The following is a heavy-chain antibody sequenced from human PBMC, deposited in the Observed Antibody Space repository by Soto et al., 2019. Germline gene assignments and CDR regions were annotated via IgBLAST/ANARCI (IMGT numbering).Heavy chain of an antibody. CDR1: GDRVSSNSAG. D-gene: IGHD1-26*01. Sequence: SRALSLPGAVTGDRVSSNSAGRRWVRPSPSRGLEWLGRTYYRSKWYYEYAVSVRGRITINPDTSKNQYSLQLKAVTPENTAVYFCARGQQYSRMIFDHWGQGFLVTVAS. J-gene: IGHJ4*01. V-gene: IGHV6-1*01. CDR3: ARGQQYSRMIFDH. CDR2: TYYRSKWYY.